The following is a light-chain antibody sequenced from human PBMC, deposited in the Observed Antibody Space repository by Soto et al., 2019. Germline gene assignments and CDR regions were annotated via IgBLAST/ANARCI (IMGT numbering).Light chain of an antibody. CDR1: SSDVGGYNY. V-gene: IGLV2-11*01. CDR2: DVS. J-gene: IGLJ3*02. Sequence: LTQPRSVSGSPGQSVTISCTGTSSDVGGYNYVSWYQQHPGKAPKLMIYDVSKRPSGVPDRFSGSKSGNTASLTISGLQAEDEADYYCCSYAGSYSWVFGGGTKLTGL. CDR3: CSYAGSYSWV.